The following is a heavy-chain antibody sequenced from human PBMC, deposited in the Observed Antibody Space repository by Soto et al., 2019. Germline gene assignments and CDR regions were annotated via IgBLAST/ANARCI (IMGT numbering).Heavy chain of an antibody. CDR2: ISSSSNTI. Sequence: EVQLVESGGGLVQPGGSLRLSCAASGFTFSSYNMNWVRQAPGKGLEWVSYISSSSNTIYYADSVKGRFTISRDNAKNSLYLQMNSLRDEDTAVYYCARRSLCTSLDAFDIWGQGTMVTVSS. J-gene: IGHJ3*02. CDR3: ARRSLCTSLDAFDI. D-gene: IGHD2-8*01. CDR1: GFTFSSYN. V-gene: IGHV3-48*02.